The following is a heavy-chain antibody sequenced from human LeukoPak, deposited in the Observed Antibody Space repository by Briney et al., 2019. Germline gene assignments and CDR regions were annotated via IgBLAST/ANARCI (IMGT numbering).Heavy chain of an antibody. CDR2: IRYDGSNK. Sequence: GGSLRLSCAASGFTFSSYGMHWVRQAPGKGLEWVAFIRYDGSNKYYADSVKGRFTISRDNSKNTLYLQMNSLRAEDTAVYYCATTTLRRGVSGYFDYWGQGTLVTVSS. D-gene: IGHD1/OR15-1a*01. CDR1: GFTFSSYG. J-gene: IGHJ4*02. CDR3: ATTTLRRGVSGYFDY. V-gene: IGHV3-30*02.